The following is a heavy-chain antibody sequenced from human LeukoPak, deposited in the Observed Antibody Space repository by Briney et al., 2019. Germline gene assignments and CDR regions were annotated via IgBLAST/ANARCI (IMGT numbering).Heavy chain of an antibody. CDR3: ARALRKVTSSYYYGMDV. J-gene: IGHJ6*02. V-gene: IGHV1-8*01. CDR1: GYTFISYD. CDR2: MNPNSGET. Sequence: ASVKVSCKASGYTFISYDINWVRQATGQGLEWMGWMNPNSGETGLAEKFQGRVTMTKSTSISAAYMELSSLRSEDTAVYYCARALRKVTSSYYYGMDVWGQGTPVTVSS. D-gene: IGHD4-17*01.